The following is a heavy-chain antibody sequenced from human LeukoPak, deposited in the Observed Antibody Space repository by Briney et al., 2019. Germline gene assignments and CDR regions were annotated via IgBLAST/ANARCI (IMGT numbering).Heavy chain of an antibody. D-gene: IGHD5-12*01. V-gene: IGHV4-34*01. Sequence: SETLSLTCTVSGGSLSSYYWSWIRQPPGKGLEWIGEINHSGGTDNNPSLKSRVTISIDMSKNQFSLKLSSVTAADTAVYYCARVYGSGYDFRGAFDIWGQGTMVTVSS. CDR3: ARVYGSGYDFRGAFDI. CDR2: INHSGGT. J-gene: IGHJ3*02. CDR1: GGSLSSYY.